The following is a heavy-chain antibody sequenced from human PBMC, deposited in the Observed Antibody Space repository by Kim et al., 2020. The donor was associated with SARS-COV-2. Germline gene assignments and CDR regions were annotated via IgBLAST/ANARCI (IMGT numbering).Heavy chain of an antibody. Sequence: TTDYAAPVKGRFSIPRDDSKNTLYLQMNSLKTEDTAVYYCTTENGGALDYWGQGTLVTVSS. CDR2: TT. CDR3: TTENGGALDY. J-gene: IGHJ4*02. V-gene: IGHV3-15*01. D-gene: IGHD2-21*01.